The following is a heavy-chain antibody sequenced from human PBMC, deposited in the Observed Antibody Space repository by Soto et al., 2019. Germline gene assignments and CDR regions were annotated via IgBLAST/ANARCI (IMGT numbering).Heavy chain of an antibody. J-gene: IGHJ3*02. CDR3: ATLRQDCRGGSCFSLMVGAFDI. Sequence: GGSLRLSCAASGFTFSDYGMSWVRQAPGKRLEWVSSLSSSRSYIFYADSVKGRFTISRDNARNSLYVQTNSLRVEDTALYYCATLRQDCRGGSCFSLMVGAFDIWGQGTLVTV. CDR2: LSSSRSYI. D-gene: IGHD2-15*01. V-gene: IGHV3-21*06. CDR1: GFTFSDYG.